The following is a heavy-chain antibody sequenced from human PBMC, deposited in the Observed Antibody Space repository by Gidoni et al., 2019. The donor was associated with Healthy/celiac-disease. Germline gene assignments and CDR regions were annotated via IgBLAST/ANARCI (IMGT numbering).Heavy chain of an antibody. Sequence: QVQLVESGGGVVQPGRSLRLSCAAPGFTFSSYAMHWVRQAPGKGLEWVAVISYDGSNKYYADSVKGRFTISRDNSKNTLYLQMNSLRAEDTAVYYCARDPYSSSWYSRFDYWGQGTLVTVSS. J-gene: IGHJ4*02. CDR3: ARDPYSSSWYSRFDY. CDR2: ISYDGSNK. D-gene: IGHD6-13*01. V-gene: IGHV3-30-3*01. CDR1: GFTFSSYA.